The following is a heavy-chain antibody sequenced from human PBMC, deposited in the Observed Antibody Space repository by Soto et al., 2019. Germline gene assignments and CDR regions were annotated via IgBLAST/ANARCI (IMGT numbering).Heavy chain of an antibody. J-gene: IGHJ6*02. V-gene: IGHV3-20*04. CDR3: AREKTDVWGVLLEGMDV. D-gene: IGHD1-26*01. CDR1: GFTFDDYG. Sequence: PGGSLRLSCAASGFTFDDYGMSWVRQAPGKGLEWVSGINWNGGSTGYADSVKGRFTISRDNAKNSLYLQMNSLRAEDTALYYCAREKTDVWGVLLEGMDVWGQGTTVTVSS. CDR2: INWNGGST.